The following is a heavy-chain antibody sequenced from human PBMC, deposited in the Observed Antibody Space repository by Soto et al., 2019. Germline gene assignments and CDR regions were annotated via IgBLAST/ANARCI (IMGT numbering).Heavy chain of an antibody. V-gene: IGHV3-74*01. CDR3: ASDNWNSY. J-gene: IGHJ4*01. Sequence: EVQLVESGGGLVQPGGSVRLSCAASGFTFSSYWMHWVRQAPGKGLMWVSRIHNDGSTTRYADSVKGRFTISRDNAKNTLYLQMSSLRVQDMDVYYCASDNWNSYWWQGTLVSVSS. D-gene: IGHD1-7*01. CDR1: GFTFSSYW. CDR2: IHNDGSTT.